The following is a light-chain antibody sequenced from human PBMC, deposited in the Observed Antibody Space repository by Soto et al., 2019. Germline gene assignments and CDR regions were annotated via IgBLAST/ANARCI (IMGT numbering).Light chain of an antibody. CDR2: DVS. CDR1: SSDVGGYNY. CDR3: CSYTTSSTYV. Sequence: QSALTQPASVSGSPGQSIAISCNGTSSDVGGYNYVSWYQQHPGKAPKLMIYDVSNRPSGVSNRFSGSKSGNTASLTISGLQAEDEADYYCCSYTTSSTYVFGTGTKVTVL. V-gene: IGLV2-14*03. J-gene: IGLJ1*01.